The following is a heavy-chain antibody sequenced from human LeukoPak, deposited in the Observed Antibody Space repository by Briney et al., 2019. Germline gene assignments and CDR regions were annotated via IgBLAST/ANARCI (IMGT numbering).Heavy chain of an antibody. Sequence: PGGSLRLSCAASGFTFSDYYMSWIRQAPGKGLEWVSYISSSGSTIYYADSVKGRFTISRDNAKSSLYLQMTSLRAEDTAVYYCTREWAVEFILSGYYTLEYWGQGTQVTVSS. D-gene: IGHD3-3*01. CDR1: GFTFSDYY. CDR2: ISSSGSTI. J-gene: IGHJ4*02. CDR3: TREWAVEFILSGYYTLEY. V-gene: IGHV3-11*01.